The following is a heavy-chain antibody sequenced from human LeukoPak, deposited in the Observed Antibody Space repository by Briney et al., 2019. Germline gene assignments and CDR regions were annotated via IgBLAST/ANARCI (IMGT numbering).Heavy chain of an antibody. J-gene: IGHJ4*02. CDR2: ITSGGSDI. V-gene: IGHV3-21*05. D-gene: IGHD4-23*01. Sequence: NPGGSLRLSCGASGFGFSAAAMHWVRQAPGKGLEWVSYITSGGSDIAYADSVKGRFTISRDNANNTLFLQMSSLRVEDTAVYYCARLITYGGRDYWGQGTLVIVSS. CDR1: GFGFSAAA. CDR3: ARLITYGGRDY.